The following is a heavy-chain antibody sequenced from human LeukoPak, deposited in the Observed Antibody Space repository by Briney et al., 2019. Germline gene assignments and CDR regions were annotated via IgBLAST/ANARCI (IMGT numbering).Heavy chain of an antibody. D-gene: IGHD2-2*01. J-gene: IGHJ4*02. Sequence: GESLRISCKGSGYSFTSYWISWVRQMPGKGLEWMGRIDPSDSYTNYSPSFQGHVTISADKSISTAYLQWSSLKASDTAMYYCARLTGYCSSTSCYADKWGQGTLVTVSS. CDR2: IDPSDSYT. V-gene: IGHV5-10-1*01. CDR1: GYSFTSYW. CDR3: ARLTGYCSSTSCYADK.